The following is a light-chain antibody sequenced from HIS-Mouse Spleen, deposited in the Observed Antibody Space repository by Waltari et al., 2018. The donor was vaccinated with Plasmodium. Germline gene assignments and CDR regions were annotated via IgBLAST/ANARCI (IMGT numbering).Light chain of an antibody. Sequence: EIVMTQSPATLSVSPGERATLSCRASQSVSSNLAWYQQKPGQAPRLLIYGAPTRATGTPARFSGSGSGTEFTLTISSLQSEDFAVYYCQQYNNWSFTFGPGTKVDIK. V-gene: IGKV3-15*01. CDR3: QQYNNWSFT. CDR2: GAP. J-gene: IGKJ3*01. CDR1: QSVSSN.